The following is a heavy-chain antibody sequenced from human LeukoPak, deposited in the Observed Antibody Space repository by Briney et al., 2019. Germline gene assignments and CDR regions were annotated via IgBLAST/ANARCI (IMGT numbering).Heavy chain of an antibody. Sequence: SETLSLTCTVSGGSISSYYWSWIRQPPGKGLEWIGYIYYSGSTYYNPSLKSRVTISVDRSKNQFSLKLSSVTAADTAVYYCARVSDSSGRDAFDIWGQGTMVTVSS. CDR3: ARVSDSSGRDAFDI. CDR2: IYYSGST. CDR1: GGSISSYY. V-gene: IGHV4-59*12. D-gene: IGHD3-22*01. J-gene: IGHJ3*02.